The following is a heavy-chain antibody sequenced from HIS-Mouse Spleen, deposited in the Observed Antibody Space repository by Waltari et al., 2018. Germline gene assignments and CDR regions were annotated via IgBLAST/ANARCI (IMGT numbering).Heavy chain of an antibody. V-gene: IGHV1-2*02. CDR1: GYTFTGYS. CDR2: INPNSGGT. CDR3: ARDRLGRGPGYYYYGMDV. D-gene: IGHD7-27*01. Sequence: QVQLVQSGAEVKKPGASVKVSCKASGYTFTGYSMHWVRQAPGQGLEWMGWINPNSGGTNYAQKFQGRVTMTRDTSISTAYMELSRLRSDDTAVYYCARDRLGRGPGYYYYGMDVWGQGTTVTVSS. J-gene: IGHJ6*02.